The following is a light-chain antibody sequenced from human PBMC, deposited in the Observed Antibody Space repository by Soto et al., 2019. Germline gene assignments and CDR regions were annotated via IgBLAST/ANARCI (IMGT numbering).Light chain of an antibody. Sequence: QSVLTQPPSVSEAPRQRVTISCSGSSSNIGNNAVNWYQHLPGKAPKLLIYYDDLLPSGVSDRFSGSKSGTSASLAISGLQYEDEADYYCAAWDDSLNVYVFGTGTKVTVL. V-gene: IGLV1-36*01. CDR3: AAWDDSLNVYV. CDR2: YDD. J-gene: IGLJ1*01. CDR1: SSNIGNNA.